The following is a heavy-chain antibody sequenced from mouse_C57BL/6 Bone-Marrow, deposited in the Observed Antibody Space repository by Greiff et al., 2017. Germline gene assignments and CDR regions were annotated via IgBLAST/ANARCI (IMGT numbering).Heavy chain of an antibody. CDR2: ISSGGSYT. Sequence: EVKLVETGGDLVKPGGSLKLSCAASGFTFSSYGVSWVRQTPDKRLEWVATISSGGSYTDYPDSVKGRFTISRDNAKNTLYLQMSSLKSEDTAMYYCARHPHYYGSSSFDYWGQGTTLTVSS. J-gene: IGHJ2*01. CDR3: ARHPHYYGSSSFDY. CDR1: GFTFSSYG. V-gene: IGHV5-6*01. D-gene: IGHD1-1*01.